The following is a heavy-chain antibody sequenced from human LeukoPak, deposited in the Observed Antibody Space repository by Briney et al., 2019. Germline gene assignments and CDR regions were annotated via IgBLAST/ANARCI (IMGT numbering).Heavy chain of an antibody. CDR3: ARPSGNWGPHFDY. CDR1: GDSLRSGGYY. Sequence: ETLSLTCTVSGDSLRSGGYYWSWVRQGPGKGLEWVSAISASGSNTKYADSVKGRFTISRDNSKNMLYLQMNSLNAEDTAVYYCARPSGNWGPHFDYWGQGTLVTVSS. CDR2: ISASGSNT. D-gene: IGHD7-27*01. V-gene: IGHV3-23*01. J-gene: IGHJ4*02.